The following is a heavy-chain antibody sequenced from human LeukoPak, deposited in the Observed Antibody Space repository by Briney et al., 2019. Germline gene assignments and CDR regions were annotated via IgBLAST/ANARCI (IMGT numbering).Heavy chain of an antibody. Sequence: GGSLRLSCAASGFTVSSNYMSWVRQTPGKGLERVSVIYSGGSTYYADSVKGRFTISRDNSKNTLYLQMNSLRAEDTAVYYCARDPWNIAASGDWGQGTLVTVSS. CDR3: ARDPWNIAASGD. V-gene: IGHV3-53*01. J-gene: IGHJ4*02. D-gene: IGHD6-6*01. CDR2: IYSGGST. CDR1: GFTVSSNY.